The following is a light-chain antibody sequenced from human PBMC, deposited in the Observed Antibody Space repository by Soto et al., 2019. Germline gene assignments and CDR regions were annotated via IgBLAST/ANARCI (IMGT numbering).Light chain of an antibody. CDR1: QSVGNTY. CDR3: QQYGTLIT. V-gene: IGKV3-20*01. Sequence: EIVLTQSPGTLSLSPGERATLSCRASQSVGNTYLAWYQQKPGQAPSLLIYDASSRATDIPDRFSGSGSGKDFTLTISRLEPEDFAVYYCQQYGTLITFGQGTRLEIK. CDR2: DAS. J-gene: IGKJ5*01.